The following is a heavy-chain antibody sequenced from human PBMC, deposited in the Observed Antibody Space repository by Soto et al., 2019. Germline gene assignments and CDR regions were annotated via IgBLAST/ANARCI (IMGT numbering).Heavy chain of an antibody. J-gene: IGHJ4*02. CDR2: ISSSSSYI. Sequence: GGSLRLSCAASGFTFSSYSMNWVRQAPGKRLEWVSSISSSSSYIYYADSVKGRFTISRDNAKNSLYLQMNSLRAEDTAVYYCARVAGTTKVFDYWGQGTLVTVSS. D-gene: IGHD1-1*01. V-gene: IGHV3-21*01. CDR3: ARVAGTTKVFDY. CDR1: GFTFSSYS.